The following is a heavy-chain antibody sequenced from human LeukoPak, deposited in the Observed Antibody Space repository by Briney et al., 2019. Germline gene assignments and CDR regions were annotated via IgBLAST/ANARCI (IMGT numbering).Heavy chain of an antibody. CDR1: GGSISSYY. CDR2: IYYSGST. J-gene: IGHJ4*02. D-gene: IGHD3-22*01. CDR3: ARRAGDYSHPYDY. Sequence: ETLSLACTVSGGSISSYYWSWIRQPPGKGLEWIGYIYYSGSTNYNPSLKSRVTISVDTSKNQFSLKLSSVTAADTAMYYCARRAGDYSHPYDYWGQGTLVTVSS. V-gene: IGHV4-59*01.